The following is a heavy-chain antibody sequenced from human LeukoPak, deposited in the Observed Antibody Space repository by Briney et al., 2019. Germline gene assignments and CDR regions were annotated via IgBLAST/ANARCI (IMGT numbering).Heavy chain of an antibody. D-gene: IGHD3-10*01. CDR1: GGSISTYY. CDR2: NHYTGIT. V-gene: IGHV4-59*01. CDR3: ARGRSGGDWFDS. Sequence: SETLSLTCTVFGGSISTYYWTWIRQPPGKGLEWIGYNHYTGITNHNPSLQSRVTMSVDTSKNQFSLKLSSVTAADTAVYYCARGRSGGDWFDSWGQGTLVTVSS. J-gene: IGHJ5*01.